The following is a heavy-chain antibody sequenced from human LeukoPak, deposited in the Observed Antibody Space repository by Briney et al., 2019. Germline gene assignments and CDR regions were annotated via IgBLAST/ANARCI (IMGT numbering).Heavy chain of an antibody. CDR3: AKVRGVLITDAFDI. CDR2: ISGSGSST. D-gene: IGHD3-10*01. CDR1: GFTFTSYA. V-gene: IGHV3-23*01. Sequence: PGGSLGLSCAASGFTFTSYAMNWVRQAPGKGLEWVSGISGSGSSTYYADSVRGRFTVSRDNSKNPLYLQMNSLRAEDTAVYYCAKVRGVLITDAFDIWGQGTMVTVSS. J-gene: IGHJ3*02.